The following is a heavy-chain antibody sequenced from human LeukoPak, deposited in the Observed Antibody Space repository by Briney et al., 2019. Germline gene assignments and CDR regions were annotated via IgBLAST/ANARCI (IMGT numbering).Heavy chain of an antibody. J-gene: IGHJ4*02. V-gene: IGHV1-18*01. CDR1: GYTFTSYG. Sequence: GASVKVSCKASGYTFTSYGISWVRQAPGQGLEWMGWISAYNGNTNYAQKLQGRVTMTTDTSTSTAYMELRSLRSDDTAVYYCAKTVTMVRGVIREFDYWGQGTLVTVSS. CDR3: AKTVTMVRGVIREFDY. CDR2: ISAYNGNT. D-gene: IGHD3-10*01.